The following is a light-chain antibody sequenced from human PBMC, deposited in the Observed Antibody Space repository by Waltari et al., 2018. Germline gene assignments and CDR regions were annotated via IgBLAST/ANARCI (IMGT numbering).Light chain of an antibody. CDR2: EVS. V-gene: IGLV2-8*01. CDR3: SSYAGSNNFERV. J-gene: IGLJ3*02. Sequence: QSALTQPPSASGSPGQSVTISCTGTSSDVGGYNFVSWYQQHPGKAPNLLFDEVSKRPAGVPERVSGSKSGNTASLTVSVRQAEDEADYYCSSYAGSNNFERVFGGGTKLTVL. CDR1: SSDVGGYNF.